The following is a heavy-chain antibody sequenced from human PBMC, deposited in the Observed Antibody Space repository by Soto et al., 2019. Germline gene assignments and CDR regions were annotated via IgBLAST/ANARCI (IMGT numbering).Heavy chain of an antibody. J-gene: IGHJ3*02. Sequence: QVQLVQSGAEVKKPGASVKVSCKASGYTFTSYGISWVRQAPGQGLEWMGWISAYNGNTNYAQKLQGRVTMTTDTTASTAYMELRSRRSDDTAVYYCARVRGGWIQLVSWGAFDIWGQGTMVTVSS. D-gene: IGHD5-18*01. CDR2: ISAYNGNT. CDR3: ARVRGGWIQLVSWGAFDI. CDR1: GYTFTSYG. V-gene: IGHV1-18*01.